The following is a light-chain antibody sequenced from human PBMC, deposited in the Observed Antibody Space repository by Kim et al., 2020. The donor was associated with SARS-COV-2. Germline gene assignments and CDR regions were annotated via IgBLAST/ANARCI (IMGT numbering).Light chain of an antibody. CDR3: QQYNSYSWT. V-gene: IGKV1-5*01. J-gene: IGKJ1*01. CDR2: DAS. CDR1: QSISNW. Sequence: EGRVTTTCRASQSISNWLAWYQQKPGKAPKLLIYDASSLESGVPPRFSGSGSGTEFTLTISSLQPDDFSSYYCQQYNSYSWTFGKGTKVDIK.